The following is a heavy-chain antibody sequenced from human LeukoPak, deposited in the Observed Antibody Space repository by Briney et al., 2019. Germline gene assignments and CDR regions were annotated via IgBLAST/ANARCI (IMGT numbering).Heavy chain of an antibody. V-gene: IGHV1-2*04. CDR3: ARARGTMVRGDHDAFDI. Sequence: ASVKVSCKASGYTFTGYYMHWVRQAPGQGLEWMGWINPNSGGTNYAQKFQGWVTMTRDTSISTAYMELSRLRSDDTAVYYCARARGTMVRGDHDAFDIWGQGTMVTVSS. J-gene: IGHJ3*02. CDR1: GYTFTGYY. CDR2: INPNSGGT. D-gene: IGHD3-10*01.